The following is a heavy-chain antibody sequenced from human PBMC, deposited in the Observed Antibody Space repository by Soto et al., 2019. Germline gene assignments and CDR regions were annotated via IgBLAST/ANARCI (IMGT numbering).Heavy chain of an antibody. CDR1: GGSISSNNW. CDR3: ARDQDRGYTYGF. D-gene: IGHD5-18*01. CDR2: IYHTGTT. Sequence: QVQLQESGPGLVKPSGTLSLTCAVSGGSISSNNWWSWVRQPPGKGLEWIGEIYHTGTTSYNPSLKSRVTISLDKSKNQFSLNLTSVTAADTAVYFCARDQDRGYTYGFWGQGTLVTVSS. V-gene: IGHV4-4*02. J-gene: IGHJ4*02.